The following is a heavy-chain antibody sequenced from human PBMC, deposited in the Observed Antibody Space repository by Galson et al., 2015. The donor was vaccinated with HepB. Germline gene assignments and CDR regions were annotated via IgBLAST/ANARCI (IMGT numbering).Heavy chain of an antibody. CDR1: GFTFSSYD. J-gene: IGHJ6*03. CDR3: ARGKPGIYYYMDV. CDR2: IGTAGDT. V-gene: IGHV3-13*01. Sequence: SLRLSCAASGFTFSSYDMHWVRQATGKGLEWVSAIGTAGDTYYPGSVKGRFTISRENAKNSLYLQMNSLRAGDTAVYYCARGKPGIYYYMDVWGKGTTVTVSS. D-gene: IGHD2/OR15-2a*01.